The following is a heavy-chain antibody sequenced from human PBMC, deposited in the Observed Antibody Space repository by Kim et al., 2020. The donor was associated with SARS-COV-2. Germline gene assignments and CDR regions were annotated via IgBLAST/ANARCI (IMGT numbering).Heavy chain of an antibody. Sequence: SETLSLTCDVSGGSFSYYYWSWIRQPPGKGLEWIGEINHRGNTDYNPSLKSRASISVGMSKNQLSLELTSVTAADTAVYYCALFDILTGSLLVFWGQGTLVTVSS. D-gene: IGHD3-9*01. CDR2: INHRGNT. J-gene: IGHJ4*02. CDR3: ALFDILTGSLLVF. V-gene: IGHV4-34*01. CDR1: GGSFSYYY.